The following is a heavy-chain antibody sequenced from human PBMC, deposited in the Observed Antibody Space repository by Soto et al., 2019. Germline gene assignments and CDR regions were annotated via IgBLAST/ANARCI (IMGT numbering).Heavy chain of an antibody. J-gene: IGHJ4*02. CDR2: ISGSGDRT. Sequence: EVQVLESGGDLVQPGGSLRLSCAASGFTFSRNAMNWVRQAPGKGLEWVSTISGSGDRTYYADSVQGRFTISRDNSKNTMYLQMNSLRVEDTAVYYCAKDAYGSGTYYFFDYWGQGTLVTVSS. CDR1: GFTFSRNA. D-gene: IGHD3-10*01. V-gene: IGHV3-23*01. CDR3: AKDAYGSGTYYFFDY.